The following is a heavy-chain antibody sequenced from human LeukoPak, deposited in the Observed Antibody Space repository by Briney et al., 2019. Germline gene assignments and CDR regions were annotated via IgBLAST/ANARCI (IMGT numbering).Heavy chain of an antibody. CDR3: AGCSTVTTYYFAYYMDI. V-gene: IGHV3-7*01. CDR2: INQDGSEK. D-gene: IGHD4-17*01. Sequence: GGSLRLSCAASRFTFSNSWMSWVRLAPGKGMEWVANINQDGSEKYYVDSVKGRFTISRDNAKNSLYLQMNSLRAEDTAVYYCAGCSTVTTYYFAYYMDIWGKGTTVTVSS. CDR1: RFTFSNSW. J-gene: IGHJ6*03.